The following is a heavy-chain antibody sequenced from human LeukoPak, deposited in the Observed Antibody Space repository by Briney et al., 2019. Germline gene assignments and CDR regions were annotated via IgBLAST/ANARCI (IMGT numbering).Heavy chain of an antibody. CDR3: ARGHAITMIVVVSAYFDY. D-gene: IGHD3-22*01. CDR1: GGSFSGYY. Sequence: KPSETLSLTCAVYGGSFSGYYWSWIRQPPGKGLERIGEINHSGSTNYNPSLKSRVTISVDTSKNQFSLKLSSVTAADTAVYYCARGHAITMIVVVSAYFDYWGQGTLVTVSS. V-gene: IGHV4-34*01. J-gene: IGHJ4*02. CDR2: INHSGST.